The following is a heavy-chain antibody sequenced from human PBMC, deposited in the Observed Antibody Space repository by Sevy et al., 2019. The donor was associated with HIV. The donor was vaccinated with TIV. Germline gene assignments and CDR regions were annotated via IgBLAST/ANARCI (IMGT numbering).Heavy chain of an antibody. CDR3: ARDSLPIGYYGMDV. CDR1: GFTFSDYY. D-gene: IGHD2-15*01. J-gene: IGHJ6*02. V-gene: IGHV3-11*01. Sequence: GGSLRLSCAASGFTFSDYYMSWIRQAPGKGLEWVSYISSSGITIYYADSVKGRFTMSRDNAKNSLYLQMNSLRAEDTAVYYCARDSLPIGYYGMDVWGQGTTVTVSS. CDR2: ISSSGITI.